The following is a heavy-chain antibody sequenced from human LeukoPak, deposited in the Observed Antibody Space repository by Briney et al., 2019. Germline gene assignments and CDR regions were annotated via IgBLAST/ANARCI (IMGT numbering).Heavy chain of an antibody. D-gene: IGHD3-3*01. CDR1: GGSISSGSYY. CDR2: IYTSGST. V-gene: IGHV4-61*02. CDR3: ASSTHPLYYDFWSGDGSDWFDP. J-gene: IGHJ5*02. Sequence: SQTLSLTCTVSGGSISSGSYYWSWIRQPAGKGLEWIGRIYTSGSTNYNPSLKSRVTISVDTSKNQFSLKLSSVTAADTAVYYCASSTHPLYYDFWSGDGSDWFDPWGQGTLVTVSS.